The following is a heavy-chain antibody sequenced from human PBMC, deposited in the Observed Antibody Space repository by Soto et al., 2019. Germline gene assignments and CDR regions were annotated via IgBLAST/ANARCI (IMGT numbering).Heavy chain of an antibody. CDR3: ARGRGYSGYDSGGGYYYYCGMDV. CDR1: GYTFTGYY. CDR2: INPNRGGT. V-gene: IGHV1-2*04. Sequence: QVQLVQSGAEVKKPGASVKVSCKASGYTFTGYYMHWVRQAPGQGLEWMGWINPNRGGTNYAQKFKGWVPMTRDTTTSKAYMELSRLRSDDAAVYYVARGRGYSGYDSGGGYYYYCGMDVWGQGTTVTVSS. D-gene: IGHD5-12*01. J-gene: IGHJ6*02.